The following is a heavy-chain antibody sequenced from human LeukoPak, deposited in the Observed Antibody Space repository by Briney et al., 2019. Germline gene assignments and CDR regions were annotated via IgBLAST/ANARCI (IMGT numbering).Heavy chain of an antibody. CDR2: INGRGST. V-gene: IGHV4-34*01. CDR1: GGSFSGYY. D-gene: IGHD6-13*01. J-gene: IGHJ6*02. Sequence: SETLSLTCAVYGGSFSGYYWSWIRQPPGKGLEWLGHINGRGSTNYNPSLQGRVTISIDTSKNQFSLKVNSVTAADTAVYYCVRDSRYGSGWFEDGLDFWGQGTTVTVSS. CDR3: VRDSRYGSGWFEDGLDF.